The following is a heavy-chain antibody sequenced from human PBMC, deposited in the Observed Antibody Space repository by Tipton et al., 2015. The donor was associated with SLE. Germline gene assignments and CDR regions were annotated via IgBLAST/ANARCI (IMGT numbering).Heavy chain of an antibody. J-gene: IGHJ5*02. CDR3: ARLIVGAGKWFDP. Sequence: TLSLTCAVSGYSISSGYYWGWIRQPPGKGLEWIGSIYHSGSTYYNPSPKSRVTISVDTSKNQFSLKLSSVTAADTAVYYCARLIVGAGKWFDPWGQGTLVTVSS. D-gene: IGHD1-26*01. CDR1: GYSISSGYY. CDR2: IYHSGST. V-gene: IGHV4-38-2*01.